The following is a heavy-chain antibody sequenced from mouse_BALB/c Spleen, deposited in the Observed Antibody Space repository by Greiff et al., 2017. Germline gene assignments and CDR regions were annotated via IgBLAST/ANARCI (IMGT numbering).Heavy chain of an antibody. Sequence: VQLVESGGDLVKPGGSLKLSCAASGFTFSSYGMSWVRQTPDKRLEWVATISSGGSYTYYPDSVKGRFTISRDNAKNTLYLQMSSLKSEDTAMYYCARQGVTTTFDYWGQGTTLTVSS. J-gene: IGHJ2*01. CDR1: GFTFSSYG. V-gene: IGHV5-6*01. CDR2: ISSGGSYT. CDR3: ARQGVTTTFDY. D-gene: IGHD2-1*01.